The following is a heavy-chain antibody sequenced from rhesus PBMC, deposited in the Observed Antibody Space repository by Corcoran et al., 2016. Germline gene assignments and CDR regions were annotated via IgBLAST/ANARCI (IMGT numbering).Heavy chain of an antibody. CDR1: GYTFTDYY. V-gene: IGHV1-111*02. CDR2: VDPEEGEA. Sequence: EVQLVQSGAEVKKPGASVKISCKASGYTFTDYYLHWVRQAPGKGLEWMGRVDPEEGEASHAQKFQDRVTVTADTSTDTVYMELSSLRSEDTAVYYCATLAAFDYWGQGVLVTVSS. J-gene: IGHJ4*01. CDR3: ATLAAFDY.